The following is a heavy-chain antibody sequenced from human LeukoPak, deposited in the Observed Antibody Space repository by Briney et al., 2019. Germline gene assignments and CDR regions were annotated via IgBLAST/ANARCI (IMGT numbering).Heavy chain of an antibody. CDR3: AKETGYSSDWYRLIPYLHY. J-gene: IGHJ4*02. D-gene: IGHD6-19*01. CDR2: IKYDGFEK. Sequence: GGSLRLSCAASGFGFSNYWMSWVRQAPGKGLEWVANIKYDGFEKYSVDSVKGRFTISRDNSKNTLYLQMNSLRAEDTAVYYCAKETGYSSDWYRLIPYLHYWGQGTLVTVSS. V-gene: IGHV3-7*03. CDR1: GFGFSNYW.